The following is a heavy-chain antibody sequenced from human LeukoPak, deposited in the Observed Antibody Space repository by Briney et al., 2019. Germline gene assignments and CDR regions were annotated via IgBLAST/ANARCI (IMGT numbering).Heavy chain of an antibody. V-gene: IGHV3-23*01. J-gene: IGHJ4*02. D-gene: IGHD2-2*01. CDR3: AKDKSRYCSSTSCYGWGTFDY. CDR1: GLTFSSYA. Sequence: PGGSLRLSCAASGLTFSSYAMSWVRQAPGKGLEWGSAISGSGGSTYYADSVMGRFTISRDNSKNTLYLQMNSLRAEDTAVYYCAKDKSRYCSSTSCYGWGTFDYWGQGTLVTVSS. CDR2: ISGSGGST.